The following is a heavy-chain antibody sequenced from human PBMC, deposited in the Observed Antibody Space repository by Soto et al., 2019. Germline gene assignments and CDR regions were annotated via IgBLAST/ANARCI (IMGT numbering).Heavy chain of an antibody. D-gene: IGHD3-16*01. J-gene: IGHJ4*02. CDR3: ARGRFDYIWGSPAPYLDY. Sequence: WTWIRQPPGKGLEWIGYIYNSATIKYNPSLKGRVTMSRDTSKNQFSLKLSFVTAADTAVYYCARGRFDYIWGSPAPYLDYWGQGALVTVSS. V-gene: IGHV4-59*01. CDR2: IYNSATI.